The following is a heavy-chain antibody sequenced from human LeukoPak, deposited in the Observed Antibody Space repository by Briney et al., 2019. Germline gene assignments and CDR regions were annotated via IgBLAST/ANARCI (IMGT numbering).Heavy chain of an antibody. J-gene: IGHJ4*02. Sequence: SETLSLTCAVYGGSFSGYYWSWIRQPPGKGLERIGEINHSGSTNYNPSLKSRVTISVDTSKNQFSLKLRSVPAADTAAYYCARSVAVAGITMIAFTFDYWGQGTLVTVSS. D-gene: IGHD3-22*01. CDR2: INHSGST. V-gene: IGHV4-34*01. CDR3: ARSVAVAGITMIAFTFDY. CDR1: GGSFSGYY.